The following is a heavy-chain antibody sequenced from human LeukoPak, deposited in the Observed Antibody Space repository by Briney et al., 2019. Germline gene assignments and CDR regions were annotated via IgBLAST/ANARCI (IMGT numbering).Heavy chain of an antibody. CDR2: FSNSGTT. V-gene: IGHV4-59*12. CDR1: GGSISDYY. D-gene: IGHD7-27*01. CDR3: ARGSNWGDY. J-gene: IGHJ4*02. Sequence: SETLSLTCTVSGGSISDYYWSWIRQPPGKGLEWIGNFSNSGTTNQNPSLKSRVTMSVDTSKNQFSLKLSSVTAADTAVYYCARGSNWGDYWGQGALVTVSS.